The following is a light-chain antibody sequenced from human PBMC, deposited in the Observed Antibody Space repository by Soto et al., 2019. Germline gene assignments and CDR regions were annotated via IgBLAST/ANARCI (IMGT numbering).Light chain of an antibody. CDR1: QAVNNDY. J-gene: IGKJ2*01. V-gene: IGKV3-20*01. CDR3: RHYEGSPRT. Sequence: ETVLTQSPGTVSLSPGERATLSCTTSQAVNNDYLAWYQQKPGQAPRLLIYGVFNRATGIPDRFSGSGSGTYFTLTISGLEPEDSAIYYCRHYEGSPRTFGQGTNVEI. CDR2: GVF.